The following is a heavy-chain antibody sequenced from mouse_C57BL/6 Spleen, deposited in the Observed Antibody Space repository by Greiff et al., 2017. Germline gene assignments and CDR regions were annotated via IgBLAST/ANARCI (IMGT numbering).Heavy chain of an antibody. CDR2: IDPSDSYT. CDR1: GYTFTSYW. Sequence: QVQLQQPGAELVMPGASVKLSCKASGYTFTSYWMHWVKQRPGQGLEWIGEIDPSDSYTNYNQKFKGKSTLTVDKSSSTAYMQLSSRTSEDSAVYYCARKGNYECAMDYWGQGTSVTVSS. V-gene: IGHV1-69*01. J-gene: IGHJ4*01. CDR3: ARKGNYECAMDY. D-gene: IGHD2-1*01.